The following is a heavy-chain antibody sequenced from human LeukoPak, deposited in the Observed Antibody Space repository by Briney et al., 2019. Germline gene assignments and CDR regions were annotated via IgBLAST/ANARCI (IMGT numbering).Heavy chain of an antibody. CDR1: GFTFSSYS. J-gene: IGHJ3*02. CDR3: ARDGGSGTPSAFDI. V-gene: IGHV3-48*01. CDR2: ISSSSSTI. Sequence: GGSLRLSCAASGFTFSSYSMNWVRQAPGKGLEWVSYISSSSSTIYYADSVKGRFTISRDNAKNSPYLQMNSLRAEDTAVYYCARDGGSGTPSAFDIWGQGTMVTVSS. D-gene: IGHD3-10*01.